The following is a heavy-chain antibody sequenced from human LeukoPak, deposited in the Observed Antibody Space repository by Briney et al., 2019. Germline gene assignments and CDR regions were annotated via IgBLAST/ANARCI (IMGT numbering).Heavy chain of an antibody. CDR2: MNPNSGNT. CDR1: GYTFTSYD. Sequence: ASVKVSCKASGYTFTSYDINWVRQATGQGLEWIGWMNPNSGNTGYAQKFQGRVTTTRNTSISTAYMELSSLRSEDTAVYYCARGRRWLQLRHVFDYWGRGTLVTVSS. D-gene: IGHD5-24*01. V-gene: IGHV1-8*01. CDR3: ARGRRWLQLRHVFDY. J-gene: IGHJ4*02.